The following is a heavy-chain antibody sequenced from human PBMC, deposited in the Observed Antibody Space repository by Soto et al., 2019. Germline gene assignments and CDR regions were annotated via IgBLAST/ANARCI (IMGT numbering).Heavy chain of an antibody. CDR3: ASGIAVAGSYYYYYGMDV. CDR1: GGTFSSYA. CDR2: IIPIFGTA. Sequence: QVQLVQSGAEVKKPGSSVKVSCKASGGTFSSYAISWVRQAPGQGLEWMGGIIPIFGTANYAQKFQGRVTITADESTSTACMELSSLRSEDTAVYYCASGIAVAGSYYYYYGMDVWGQGTTVTVSS. J-gene: IGHJ6*02. V-gene: IGHV1-69*01. D-gene: IGHD6-19*01.